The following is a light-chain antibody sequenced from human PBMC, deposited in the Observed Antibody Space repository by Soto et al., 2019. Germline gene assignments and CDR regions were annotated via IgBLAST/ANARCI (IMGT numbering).Light chain of an antibody. Sequence: DIQMTQSPSSLPASVGDRVTLTCRTSQSIGTHLNWYQQKPGKATNLLIYSASSLQSGVPSRLSGTGSGTDFPRTISSLQPEDFATYHCQQSYTIPYTFGQGTKLEIK. CDR3: QQSYTIPYT. CDR1: QSIGTH. J-gene: IGKJ2*01. CDR2: SAS. V-gene: IGKV1-39*01.